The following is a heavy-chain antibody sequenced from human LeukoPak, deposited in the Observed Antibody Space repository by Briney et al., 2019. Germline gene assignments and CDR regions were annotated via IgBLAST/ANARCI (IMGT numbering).Heavy chain of an antibody. CDR3: VRSAFHAGSGNYYDY. Sequence: PGGSLRLSCGASGFTFSNYWIHWVRQAPGKGLVWVSHIDNAGSITTYADSVKGRFTISRDNAENTLYLQMNSLRVEDTAVYYCVRSAFHAGSGNYYDYWGQGTLVTVSS. CDR1: GFTFSNYW. J-gene: IGHJ4*02. V-gene: IGHV3-74*03. D-gene: IGHD3-22*01. CDR2: IDNAGSIT.